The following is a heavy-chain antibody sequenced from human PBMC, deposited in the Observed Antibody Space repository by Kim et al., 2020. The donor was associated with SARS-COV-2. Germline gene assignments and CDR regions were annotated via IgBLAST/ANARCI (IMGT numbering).Heavy chain of an antibody. CDR2: ISSTVTNV. J-gene: IGHJ6*03. CDR3: ATQGLDEWKVYADYNYFMDV. CDR1: GFTFSSYE. V-gene: IGHV3-48*03. D-gene: IGHD2-8*01. Sequence: GGSLRLSCVASGFTFSSYEMNWVRQAPGKGLEWISYISSTVTNVQYADSVKGRFTISRDNAKKTVFLQMNSLRAEDTAVYYCATQGLDEWKVYADYNYFMDVWGKGTTVTVSS.